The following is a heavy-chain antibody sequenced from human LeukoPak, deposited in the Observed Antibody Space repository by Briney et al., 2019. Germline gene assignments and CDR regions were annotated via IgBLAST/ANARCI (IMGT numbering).Heavy chain of an antibody. J-gene: IGHJ3*02. Sequence: GGSLRLSCAASGFTVSSNYMSWVRQAPGKGLEWVSVIYSGGSTYYADSVKGRFTISRENAKNSLYLQMNSLRAGDTAVYYCARAPNYDSSAFDIWGQGTMVTVSS. CDR1: GFTVSSNY. V-gene: IGHV3-66*01. D-gene: IGHD3-22*01. CDR2: IYSGGST. CDR3: ARAPNYDSSAFDI.